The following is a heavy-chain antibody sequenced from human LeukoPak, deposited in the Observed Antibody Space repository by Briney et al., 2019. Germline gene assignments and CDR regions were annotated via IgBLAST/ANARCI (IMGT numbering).Heavy chain of an antibody. J-gene: IGHJ4*02. CDR3: ARGYSGYDPTYFDY. CDR2: IYYSGST. D-gene: IGHD5-12*01. V-gene: IGHV4-59*01. Sequence: PSETLSLTCTVSGGSISSYYWSWIRQPPGKGLEWNGYIYYSGSTNYNPSLKSRVTISVDTSKNQFSLKLSSVTAADTAVYYCARGYSGYDPTYFDYWGQGTLVTVSS. CDR1: GGSISSYY.